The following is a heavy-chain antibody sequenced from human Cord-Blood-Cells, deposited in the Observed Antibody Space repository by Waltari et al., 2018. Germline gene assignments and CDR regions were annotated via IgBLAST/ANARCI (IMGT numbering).Heavy chain of an antibody. J-gene: IGHJ3*02. CDR2: IYYSGST. CDR1: GGSISSGDYY. Sequence: QVQLQESGPGLVKPSQTLSLTCTVSGGSISSGDYYWSWIRQPPGKGLEWIGYIYYSGSTYYNPPLKSRVTIAVDTSKNQFPRKLSSVTAADTAMYYCARRGDCSSTSCYAFDIWGQGTMVTVSS. CDR3: ARRGDCSSTSCYAFDI. D-gene: IGHD2-2*01. V-gene: IGHV4-30-4*08.